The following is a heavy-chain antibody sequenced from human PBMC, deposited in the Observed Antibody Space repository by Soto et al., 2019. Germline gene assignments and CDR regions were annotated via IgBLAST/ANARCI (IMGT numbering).Heavy chain of an antibody. CDR3: ARRGWVLGDSPDYYYYGMDV. CDR2: IYPGDSDT. V-gene: IGHV5-51*01. CDR1: GYSFTSYW. D-gene: IGHD4-17*01. Sequence: GESLKISCKGSGYSFTSYWIGWVRQMPGKGLEWMGIIYPGDSDTRYSPSFQGQVTISADKSISTAYLQWSSLKASDTSMYYCARRGWVLGDSPDYYYYGMDVWGQGTTVTVSS. J-gene: IGHJ6*02.